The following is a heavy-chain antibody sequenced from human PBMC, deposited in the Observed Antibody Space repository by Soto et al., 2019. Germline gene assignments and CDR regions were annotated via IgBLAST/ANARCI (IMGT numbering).Heavy chain of an antibody. J-gene: IGHJ5*02. Sequence: EVQLLESGGGLVQPGGSLRLSCAASGFTFSSYAMSWVRQAPGKGLEWVSAISGSGGSTYYADSVKGRFTISRDNSKNTLYLQMNSLRAEDTAVYYCANDPDYGDYVGWFDPWGQGTLVTVSS. CDR3: ANDPDYGDYVGWFDP. CDR1: GFTFSSYA. V-gene: IGHV3-23*01. D-gene: IGHD4-17*01. CDR2: ISGSGGST.